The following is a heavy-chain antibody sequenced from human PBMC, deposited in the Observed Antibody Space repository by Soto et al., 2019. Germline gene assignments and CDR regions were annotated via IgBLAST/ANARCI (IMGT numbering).Heavy chain of an antibody. CDR3: ARASSGWSGDAFDI. J-gene: IGHJ3*02. Sequence: QVQLQESGPGLVKPSQTLSLTCTVSGGSISSGGYYWSWIRQHPGKGLEWIGYIYYSGSTYYNPSLTSRVTISVDTSKNQFSLKLSSVPAADTAVYYCARASSGWSGDAFDIWGQGTMVTVSS. V-gene: IGHV4-31*03. CDR2: IYYSGST. CDR1: GGSISSGGYY. D-gene: IGHD6-19*01.